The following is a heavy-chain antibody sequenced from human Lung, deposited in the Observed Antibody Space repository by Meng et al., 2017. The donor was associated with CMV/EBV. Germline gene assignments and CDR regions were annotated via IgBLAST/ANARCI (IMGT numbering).Heavy chain of an antibody. CDR2: INPNTGGT. Sequence: ASVKVSCKASGYTFTGYYIHWVRQDPGQGLEWMGWINPNTGGTNYAQNFQGRVTMTRDTSISAVYMELSRLRSDDTAVYYCASPYVLRNYGMDVWGQRTTVXVSS. CDR3: ASPYVLRNYGMDV. CDR1: GYTFTGYY. J-gene: IGHJ6*02. V-gene: IGHV1-2*02. D-gene: IGHD2-8*01.